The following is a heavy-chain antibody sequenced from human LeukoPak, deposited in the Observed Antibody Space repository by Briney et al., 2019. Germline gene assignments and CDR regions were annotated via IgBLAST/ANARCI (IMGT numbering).Heavy chain of an antibody. Sequence: PGGSLRLSCAASGFTFSAYAIDWVRQAPGKGLEWVSSINGDSSYIYYADSVKGRFTIARDNAKNSLHLQMNSLRAEDTAVYYCARDRSLLDTLVFDYWGQGTLVTVSS. CDR2: INGDSSYI. CDR3: ARDRSLLDTLVFDY. J-gene: IGHJ4*02. D-gene: IGHD5-18*01. CDR1: GFTFSAYA. V-gene: IGHV3-21*01.